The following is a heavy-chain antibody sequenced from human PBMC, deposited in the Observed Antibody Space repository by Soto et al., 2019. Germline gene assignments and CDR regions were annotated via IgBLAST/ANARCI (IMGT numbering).Heavy chain of an antibody. CDR1: GFTFSSYS. D-gene: IGHD6-25*01. CDR2: ISSSSSYI. J-gene: IGHJ4*02. Sequence: EVQLVESGGGLVKPGGSLRLSCAASGFTFSSYSMNWIRQAPGKGLEWVSSISSSSSYIYYADSVKGRFTISRDNAKNSLYLQVNSLRAEDTAVYYCAREGIAAALDYWGQGTLVTVSS. CDR3: AREGIAAALDY. V-gene: IGHV3-21*01.